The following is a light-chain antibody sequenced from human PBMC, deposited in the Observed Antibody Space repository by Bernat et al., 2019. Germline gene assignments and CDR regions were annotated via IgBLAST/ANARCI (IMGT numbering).Light chain of an antibody. Sequence: EIVLTQSPGTLSLSPGEGATLSCRASQSVRSRLAWYQQKPGQPPRLLIFHTSTRAAGIPDTVRGRGSGTAFTPTINRLEPEDFAVYFCQQYSDSPYTFGPGTKLEIK. CDR3: QQYSDSPYT. J-gene: IGKJ2*01. V-gene: IGKV3-20*01. CDR1: QSVRSR. CDR2: HTS.